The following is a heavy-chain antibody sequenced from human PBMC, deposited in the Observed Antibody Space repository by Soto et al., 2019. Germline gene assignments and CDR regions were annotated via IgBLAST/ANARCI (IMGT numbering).Heavy chain of an antibody. D-gene: IGHD2-8*01. V-gene: IGHV4-4*02. CDR1: GGSITSDNW. CDR3: ARVAVWTVRGWFDP. Sequence: PSETLSLTCTVSGGSITSDNWWSWVRQPPGKGLEWIGEIHHSGITNYNPSLDSRVTMSVDKSANQFSLKVTSVTVADTAIYYCARVAVWTVRGWFDPWGQGALVTVSS. CDR2: IHHSGIT. J-gene: IGHJ5*02.